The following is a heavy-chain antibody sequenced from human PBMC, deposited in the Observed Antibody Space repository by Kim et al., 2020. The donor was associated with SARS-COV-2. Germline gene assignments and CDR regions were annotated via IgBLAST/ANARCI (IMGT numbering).Heavy chain of an antibody. D-gene: IGHD2-2*01. CDR2: INPNSGGT. V-gene: IGHV1-2*06. Sequence: ASVKVSCKASGYTFTGYYMHWVRQAPGQGLEWMGRINPNSGGTNYAQKFQGRVTMTRDTSISTAYMQLSRLRSDDTAVYYCARGALGYCSSTSCYGGSNWFDPWGQGTLVTVSS. CDR3: ARGALGYCSSTSCYGGSNWFDP. J-gene: IGHJ5*02. CDR1: GYTFTGYY.